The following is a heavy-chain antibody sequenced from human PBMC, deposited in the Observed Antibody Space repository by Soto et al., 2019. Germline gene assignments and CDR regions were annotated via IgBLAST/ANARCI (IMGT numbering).Heavy chain of an antibody. J-gene: IGHJ4*02. Sequence: QVQLVQSGAEVKKPGSSVKVSCKASGGTFSSYAISWVRQAPGQGLEWMGGIIPISGTANYAQKFQGRVTITADESTSTAYMELSSLRSEDTAVYYCARGGGYSSSWYRPGLAYWGQGTLVTVSS. CDR1: GGTFSSYA. CDR3: ARGGGYSSSWYRPGLAY. V-gene: IGHV1-69*12. CDR2: IIPISGTA. D-gene: IGHD6-13*01.